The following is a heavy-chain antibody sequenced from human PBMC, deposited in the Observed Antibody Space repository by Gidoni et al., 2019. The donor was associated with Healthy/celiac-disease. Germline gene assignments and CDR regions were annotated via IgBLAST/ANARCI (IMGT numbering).Heavy chain of an antibody. CDR2: SSAYHCNT. J-gene: IGHJ4*02. CDR3: ATYSSSWYFDY. CDR1: GYTYTSYG. Sequence: QVQLEQAGAEVKKPGASVKVSCKASGYTYTSYGISWVRQAPGQGLEWMGWSSAYHCNTHYAQMLQCRVTMTTDTSPSTAYMELRSLSSYDTAVYSCATYSSSWYFDYWGQGPLVTVSS. V-gene: IGHV1-18*01. D-gene: IGHD6-13*01.